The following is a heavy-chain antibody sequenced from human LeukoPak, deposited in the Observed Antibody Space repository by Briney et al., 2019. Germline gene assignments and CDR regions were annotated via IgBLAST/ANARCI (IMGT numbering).Heavy chain of an antibody. CDR1: GFTFTNAW. V-gene: IGHV3-15*01. CDR3: ATGPPRYYDFWSAGGGDYFDY. J-gene: IGHJ4*02. CDR2: IKSSTDGGTT. Sequence: GGSLRLSCAASGFTFTNAWMSWVRQVPGKGLEWLGRIKSSTDGGTTDYAAPVKGGFTISRDDSKNTLYLQMNSLKTEDTAVYYCATGPPRYYDFWSAGGGDYFDYWGQGTLVTVSS. D-gene: IGHD3-3*01.